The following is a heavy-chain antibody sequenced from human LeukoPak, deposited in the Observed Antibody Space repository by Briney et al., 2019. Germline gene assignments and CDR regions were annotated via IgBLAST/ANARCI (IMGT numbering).Heavy chain of an antibody. CDR2: IWYDGSSK. V-gene: IGHV3-33*01. D-gene: IGHD3-10*01. Sequence: PGGSLRLSCAASGFTFSSYGMHWVRQAPGKGLEWVAVIWYDGSSKYYADSVKGRFTISRDNSKNTLYLQMNSLRAEDTAVYYCARDQGSGTYGGYDYWGQGTLVTVSS. CDR3: ARDQGSGTYGGYDY. J-gene: IGHJ4*02. CDR1: GFTFSSYG.